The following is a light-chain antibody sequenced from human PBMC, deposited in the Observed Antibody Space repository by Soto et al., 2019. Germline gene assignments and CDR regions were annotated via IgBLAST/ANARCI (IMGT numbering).Light chain of an antibody. CDR3: QQRSNWPPIT. CDR2: DAS. V-gene: IGKV3-11*01. CDR1: QSVSSY. Sequence: EIVLTQSPVTLSLSPGKRATLSCRASQSVSSYLAWYQQKPGQAPRLLIYDASNRATGIPARFSGSGSGTDFTLTIDNLEPEDFAVYYCQQRSNWPPITFGQGTRLEIK. J-gene: IGKJ5*01.